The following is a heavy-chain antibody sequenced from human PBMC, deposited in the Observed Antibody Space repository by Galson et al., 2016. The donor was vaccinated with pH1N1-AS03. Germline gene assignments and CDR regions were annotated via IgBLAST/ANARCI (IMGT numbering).Heavy chain of an antibody. D-gene: IGHD3-9*01. J-gene: IGHJ1*01. CDR2: ISSSVTTV. Sequence: SLRLSCAASGFTFSTYEMNWARQAPGKGLEWISYISSSVTTVDYADSVKGRFTISRDNAKSSLYLQMNSLRAEDTAVYYCAKDLFPPPVRYFDWLPFQHWGQGTLVTVSS. V-gene: IGHV3-48*03. CDR3: AKDLFPPPVRYFDWLPFQH. CDR1: GFTFSTYE.